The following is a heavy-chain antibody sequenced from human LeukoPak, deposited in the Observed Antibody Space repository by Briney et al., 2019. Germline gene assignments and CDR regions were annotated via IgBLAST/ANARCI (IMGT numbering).Heavy chain of an antibody. CDR2: INHSGST. D-gene: IGHD2-2*01. CDR1: GGSFSGYY. V-gene: IGHV4-34*01. CDR3: AREIVVVPAATGTVTTYFDY. Sequence: SETLSLTCAVYGGSFSGYYWSWIRQPPGKGLEWIGEINHSGSTNYNPSLKSRVTISVDKSKNQFSLKLSSVTAADTAVYYCAREIVVVPAATGTVTTYFDYWGQGTLVTVSS. J-gene: IGHJ4*02.